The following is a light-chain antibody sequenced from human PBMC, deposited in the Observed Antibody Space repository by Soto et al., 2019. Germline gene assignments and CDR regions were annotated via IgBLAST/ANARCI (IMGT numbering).Light chain of an antibody. CDR3: QQYVNLPLT. CDR2: EAS. Sequence: DIQMTQSPSSLSASVGDRVTITCQASQDITNYLNWYQQKPGKAPKLLIYEASSLETGVPSRFSGGGSETHFTFPISSLQPEDFATYYCQQYVNLPLTFGGGTKVEVK. J-gene: IGKJ4*01. CDR1: QDITNY. V-gene: IGKV1-33*01.